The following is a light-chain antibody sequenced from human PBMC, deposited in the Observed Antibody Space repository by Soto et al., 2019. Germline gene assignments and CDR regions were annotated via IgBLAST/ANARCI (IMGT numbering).Light chain of an antibody. Sequence: QSALTQPASVSGSPGQSITISCTGTSSDVGGYNYVSWYQQPPGKAPKLMIYDVSNRPSGVSIRFSGSKSGNTASLTISGLQAEDEVDYYCSSYTSSSTLVFGGGTKLTVL. CDR3: SSYTSSSTLV. V-gene: IGLV2-14*01. CDR1: SSDVGGYNY. J-gene: IGLJ3*02. CDR2: DVS.